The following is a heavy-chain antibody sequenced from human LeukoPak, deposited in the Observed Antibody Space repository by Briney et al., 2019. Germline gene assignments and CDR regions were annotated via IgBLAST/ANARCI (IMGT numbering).Heavy chain of an antibody. CDR1: GYTFTGYY. D-gene: IGHD5-18*01. CDR2: INPNSGGT. V-gene: IGHV1-2*02. J-gene: IGHJ4*02. CDR3: ARDLYGSDTAMITDY. Sequence: ASVKVSCKASGYTFTGYYMHWVRQAPGQGLGCMGWINPNSGGTNYAQKFQGRVTMTRDTSISTAYMELSRLRSDDTAVYYCARDLYGSDTAMITDYWGQGTLVTVSS.